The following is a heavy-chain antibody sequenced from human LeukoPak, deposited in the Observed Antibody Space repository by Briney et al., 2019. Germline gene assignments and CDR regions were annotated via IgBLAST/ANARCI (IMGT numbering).Heavy chain of an antibody. D-gene: IGHD3-9*01. CDR1: GFTFSTYG. CDR2: IRYDGSKK. CDR3: AKAGRYFDWFHLKDY. Sequence: GGSLRLSCAASGFTFSTYGMHWVRQAPGKGLEWVSFIRYDGSKKYYADSVKGRFTISRDNSKNTLYLQMNSLRAEDTAVYYCAKAGRYFDWFHLKDYWGQGTLVTVSS. J-gene: IGHJ4*02. V-gene: IGHV3-30*02.